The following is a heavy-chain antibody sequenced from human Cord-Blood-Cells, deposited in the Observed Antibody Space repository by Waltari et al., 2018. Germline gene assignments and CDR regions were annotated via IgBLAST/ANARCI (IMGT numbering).Heavy chain of an antibody. D-gene: IGHD4-4*01. CDR1: GYTFTGYY. J-gene: IGHJ3*02. CDR2: INPNSGGT. Sequence: QVQLVQSGAEVKKPGASVKVSCKASGYTFTGYYLHWVRQAPGQGLEWRGRINPNSGGTNYAQKFQGRVTRTRDTSISTAYMELSRLRSDDTAVYYCARALTVTTAFDIWGQGTMVTVSS. V-gene: IGHV1-2*06. CDR3: ARALTVTTAFDI.